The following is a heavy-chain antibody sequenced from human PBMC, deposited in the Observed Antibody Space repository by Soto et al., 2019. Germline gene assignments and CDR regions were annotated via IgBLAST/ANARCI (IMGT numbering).Heavy chain of an antibody. J-gene: IGHJ3*01. Sequence: PGESLKISCKSSAYSFTGYWIGWVRQMPGKGLEWMGIIYPGDSDTRYSPSFQGHVTISADKSISTAYLRWSTVKASDTAMYYCVSGTAVTPIDFWGQGTMVTVSS. D-gene: IGHD4-17*01. CDR3: VSGTAVTPIDF. V-gene: IGHV5-51*01. CDR2: IYPGDSDT. CDR1: AYSFTGYW.